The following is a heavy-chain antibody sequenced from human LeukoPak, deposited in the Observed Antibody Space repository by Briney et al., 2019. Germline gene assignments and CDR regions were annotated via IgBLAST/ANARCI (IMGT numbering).Heavy chain of an antibody. D-gene: IGHD6-13*01. CDR1: GYIFTNFG. V-gene: IGHV1-18*01. J-gene: IGHJ4*02. CDR3: ARLGSSWNEIDY. Sequence: ASVKVSCKTSGYIFTNFGISWVRQAPGQGLEWMGWISAYNGNTNSAQKFQGRLTVTTDTSTTTAYLELRSLRSDDTAVYYCARLGSSWNEIDYWGQGTLVTVSS. CDR2: ISAYNGNT.